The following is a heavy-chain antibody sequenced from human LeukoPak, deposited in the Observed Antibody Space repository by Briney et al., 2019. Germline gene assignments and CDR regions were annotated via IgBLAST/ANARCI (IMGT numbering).Heavy chain of an antibody. V-gene: IGHV1-58*01. CDR3: AADRRIVGARNAFDI. D-gene: IGHD1-26*01. CDR2: IVVGSGNT. CDR1: GFTFTSSA. Sequence: ASVKVSCKASGFTFTSSAVQWVRQARGQRLEWIGWIVVGSGNTNYAQKFQERVTITRDMSTSTAYMELSSLRSEDTAVYYCAADRRIVGARNAFDIWGQGTMVTVSS. J-gene: IGHJ3*02.